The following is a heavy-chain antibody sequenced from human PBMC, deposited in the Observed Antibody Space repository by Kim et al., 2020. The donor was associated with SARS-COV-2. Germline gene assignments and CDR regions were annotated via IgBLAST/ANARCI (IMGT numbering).Heavy chain of an antibody. CDR3: SREMTYSNYVIGY. CDR2: ISSNGGST. CDR1: GFTFSSYA. D-gene: IGHD4-4*01. Sequence: GGSLRLSCAASGFTFSSYAMHWVRQAPGKGLEYVSAISSNGGSTYYANSVKGRFTISRDNSKNTLYLQMGSLRAEDTAVYYCSREMTYSNYVIGYCGQETLDTVCS. V-gene: IGHV3-64*01. J-gene: IGHJ4*02.